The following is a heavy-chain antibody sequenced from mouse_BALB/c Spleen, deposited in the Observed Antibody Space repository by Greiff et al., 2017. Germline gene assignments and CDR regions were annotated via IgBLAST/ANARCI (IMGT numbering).Heavy chain of an antibody. Sequence: EVQLVESGGGLVKPGGSLKLSCAASGFAFSSYDMSWVRQTPEKRLEWVAYISSGGGSTYYPDTVKGRFTISRDNAKNTLYLQMSSLKSEDTAMYYCARWGTTVVADYWGQGTTLTVSS. CDR3: ARWGTTVVADY. CDR1: GFAFSSYD. J-gene: IGHJ2*01. V-gene: IGHV5-12-1*01. D-gene: IGHD1-1*01. CDR2: ISSGGGST.